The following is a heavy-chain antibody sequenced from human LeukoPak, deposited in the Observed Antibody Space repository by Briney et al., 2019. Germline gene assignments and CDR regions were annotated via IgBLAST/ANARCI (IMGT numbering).Heavy chain of an antibody. CDR2: VHTTGST. J-gene: IGHJ4*02. V-gene: IGHV4-4*07. CDR1: GGSISSSY. CDR3: ARDPNSAL. Sequence: SETLSLTCTVSGGSISSSYWSWIRQPAGKRLEWIVRVHTTGSTNYNPSFKSRVTMSIDTSKKQFSLKLTSVTAADTAVYYCARDPNSALWGQGTLVSVSS. D-gene: IGHD4-23*01.